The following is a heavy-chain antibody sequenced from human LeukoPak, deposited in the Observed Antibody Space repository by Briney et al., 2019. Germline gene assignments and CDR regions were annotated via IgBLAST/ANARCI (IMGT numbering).Heavy chain of an antibody. D-gene: IGHD1/OR15-1a*01. CDR2: IIPMFNTT. CDR1: GCIFSTYD. CDR3: ARMLNIGFDY. V-gene: IGHV1-69*15. Sequence: GASVKVSCKVSGCIFSTYDISWVRQAPGQGLEWMGRIIPMFNTTNYAQKFQGRVTITADESTSTAYMELSSLRSEDTAIYYCARMLNIGFDYWGQGTLVTVSS. J-gene: IGHJ4*02.